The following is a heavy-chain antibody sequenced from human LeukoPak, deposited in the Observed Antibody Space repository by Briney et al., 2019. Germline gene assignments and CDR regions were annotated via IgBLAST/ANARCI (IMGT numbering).Heavy chain of an antibody. CDR3: ARGVSDGYNYENWFDP. CDR2: IYYSGST. V-gene: IGHV4-39*07. Sequence: SETLSLTCTVSGGSISSSSYYWGWIRQPPGKGLEWIGSIYYSGSTYYNPSLKSRVTISVDTSKNQFSLKLSSVTAADTAVYYCARGVSDGYNYENWFDPWGQGTLVTVSS. D-gene: IGHD5-24*01. J-gene: IGHJ5*02. CDR1: GGSISSSSYY.